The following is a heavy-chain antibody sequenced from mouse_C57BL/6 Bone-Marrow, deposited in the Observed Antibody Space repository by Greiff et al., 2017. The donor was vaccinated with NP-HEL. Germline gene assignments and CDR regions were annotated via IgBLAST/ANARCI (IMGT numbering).Heavy chain of an antibody. CDR3: VRAGTWGAWFAY. J-gene: IGHJ3*01. D-gene: IGHD4-1*01. V-gene: IGHV10-1*01. CDR1: GFSFNTYA. CDR2: IRSKSNNYAT. Sequence: EVNVVESGGGLVQPKGSLKLSCAASGFSFNTYAMNWVRQAPGKGLEWVARIRSKSNNYATYYADSVKDRFTISRDDSESMLYLQMNNLKTEDTAMYYCVRAGTWGAWFAYWGQGTLVTVSA.